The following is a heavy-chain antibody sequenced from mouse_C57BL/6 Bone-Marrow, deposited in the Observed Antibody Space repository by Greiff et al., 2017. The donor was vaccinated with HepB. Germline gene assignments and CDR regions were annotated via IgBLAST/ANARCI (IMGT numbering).Heavy chain of an antibody. J-gene: IGHJ4*01. D-gene: IGHD2-1*01. V-gene: IGHV1-5*01. CDR3: TRFYYGNYGAMDY. CDR1: GYTFTSYW. Sequence: EVMLVESGTVLARPGASVKMSCKTSGYTFTSYWMHWVKQRPGQGLEWIGAIYPGNSDTSYNQKFKGKAKLTAVTSASTAYMELSSLTNEDSAVYYCTRFYYGNYGAMDYWGQGTSVTVSS. CDR2: IYPGNSDT.